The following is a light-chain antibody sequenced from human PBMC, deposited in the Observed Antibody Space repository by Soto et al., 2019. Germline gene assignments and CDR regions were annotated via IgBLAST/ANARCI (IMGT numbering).Light chain of an antibody. CDR2: RNH. CDR1: RSNIGTYA. V-gene: IGLV1-44*01. J-gene: IGLJ2*01. CDR3: AAWDDSLRAVV. Sequence: QSVLTRSPSASVTPGQRVTISCSGSRSNIGTYAVNWYQQLPGAAPTLLIFRNHQRPSGVPDRFSGSKSGTSASLAISGPQSEDEADYYCAAWDDSLRAVVFGGGTKLTVL.